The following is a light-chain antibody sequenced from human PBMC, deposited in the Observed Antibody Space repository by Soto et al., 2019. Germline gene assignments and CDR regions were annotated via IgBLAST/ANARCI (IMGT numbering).Light chain of an antibody. CDR1: QSVSSY. CDR3: QQYYTTSFT. V-gene: IGKV1-39*01. J-gene: IGKJ3*01. CDR2: AAS. Sequence: DIQMTQSPSSLSASVGDRVTITCRASQSVSSYLTWYQQKPGQAPKLLIYAASSWPSGVPARFSGSGSGTDFTLTISSLQPEDFATYSCQQYYTTSFTFGPGTNVDIK.